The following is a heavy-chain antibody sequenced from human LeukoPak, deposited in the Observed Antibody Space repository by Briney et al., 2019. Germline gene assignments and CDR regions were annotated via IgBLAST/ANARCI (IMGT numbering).Heavy chain of an antibody. J-gene: IGHJ4*02. CDR3: AKDERPYYDILTGYLS. CDR2: ISSSGSTI. V-gene: IGHV3-11*01. CDR1: GFTFSDYY. Sequence: GGSLRLSCAASGFTFSDYYMSWIRQAPGKGLEWVSYISSSGSTIYYADSVKGRFTISRDNAKNSLYLQMNSLRAEDTAIYYCAKDERPYYDILTGYLSWGQGTLVTVSS. D-gene: IGHD3-9*01.